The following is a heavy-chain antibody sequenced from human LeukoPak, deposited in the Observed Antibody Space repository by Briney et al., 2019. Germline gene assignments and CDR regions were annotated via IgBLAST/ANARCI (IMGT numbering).Heavy chain of an antibody. V-gene: IGHV3-30*02. CDR3: AKDLIVVVVGADQTSDY. Sequence: QTGGSLRLSCAASGFTFSSYGMHWVRQAPGKGLEWVAFIRYDGSNKYYADSVKGRFTISRDNSKNTLYLQMNSLRAEDTAVYYCAKDLIVVVVGADQTSDYWGQGTLVTVSS. D-gene: IGHD2-15*01. CDR1: GFTFSSYG. J-gene: IGHJ4*02. CDR2: IRYDGSNK.